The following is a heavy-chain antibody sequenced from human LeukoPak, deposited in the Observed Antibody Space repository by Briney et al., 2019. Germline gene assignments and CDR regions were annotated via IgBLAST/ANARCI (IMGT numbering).Heavy chain of an antibody. CDR2: IYSGGST. V-gene: IGHV3-66*01. CDR1: GFTVSSNH. Sequence: GGSLRLSCAASGFTVSSNHMSWVRQAPGKGLEWVSVIYSGGSTYYADSVKGRFTISRDNSKNTLYLQMNSLRAEDTAVYYCARNPYYYDSSGYYQGTYYYYYGMDVWGQGTTVTVSS. J-gene: IGHJ6*02. D-gene: IGHD3-22*01. CDR3: ARNPYYYDSSGYYQGTYYYYYGMDV.